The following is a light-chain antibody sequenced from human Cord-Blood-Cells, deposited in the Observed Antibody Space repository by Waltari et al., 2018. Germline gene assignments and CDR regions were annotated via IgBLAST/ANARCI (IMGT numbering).Light chain of an antibody. CDR2: GAS. V-gene: IGKV3-15*01. J-gene: IGKJ1*01. CDR3: QQYNNWPPGT. CDR1: QSVSSN. Sequence: EIVMTQSPATLSVSPGERATLSCRASQSVSSNLAWYQQKPGQAPRLLISGASTRATCIPARFSGSGSGTEFTLTISSLQSEDFAVYYCQQYNNWPPGTFGQGTKVEIK.